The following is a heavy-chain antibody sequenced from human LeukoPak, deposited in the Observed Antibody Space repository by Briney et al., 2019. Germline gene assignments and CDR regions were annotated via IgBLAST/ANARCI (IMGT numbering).Heavy chain of an antibody. CDR3: ASSSSGSYYYMDV. CDR1: GGSISSGTYY. V-gene: IGHV4-61*02. CDR2: IYTTGST. Sequence: PSQTLSLTCTVSGGSISSGTYYWSWIRQPAGKGLEWIGRIYTTGSTNYNPSLKSRVTISVDTSKNQFSLKLGSVTAADTAVYFCASSSSGSYYYMDVWGKGSTVTVSS. D-gene: IGHD3-10*01. J-gene: IGHJ6*03.